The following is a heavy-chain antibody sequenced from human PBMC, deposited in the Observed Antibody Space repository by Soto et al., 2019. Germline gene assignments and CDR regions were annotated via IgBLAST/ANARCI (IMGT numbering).Heavy chain of an antibody. CDR2: INAGDGNT. CDR3: TRDYYDSSGYYPKFDY. V-gene: IGHV1-3*05. CDR1: GYTFTYYT. J-gene: IGHJ4*02. D-gene: IGHD3-22*01. Sequence: QVQLVQSGAEEKKPGASVTVSCKASGYTFTYYTVHWVRQAPGQRLEWMGWINAGDGNTKYSPNFQGRVTITKDTSASTVYMELSSLSSEDTAVYFCTRDYYDSSGYYPKFDYWGQGTLVTVSS.